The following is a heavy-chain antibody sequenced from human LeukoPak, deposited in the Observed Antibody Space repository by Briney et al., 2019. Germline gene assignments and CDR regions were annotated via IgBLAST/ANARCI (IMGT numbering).Heavy chain of an antibody. CDR2: INNSGST. Sequence: PSETLSLTCAVYGGSFSGYYWSWIRQPPGKGLEWVGDINNSGSTNYNPSLKSRVTITVDTSKNQFSLKLSSVTAADTAMYYCARGGGSSWYNYYGMDVWGKGTTVTVSS. V-gene: IGHV4-34*01. CDR1: GGSFSGYY. CDR3: ARGGGSSWYNYYGMDV. D-gene: IGHD6-13*01. J-gene: IGHJ6*04.